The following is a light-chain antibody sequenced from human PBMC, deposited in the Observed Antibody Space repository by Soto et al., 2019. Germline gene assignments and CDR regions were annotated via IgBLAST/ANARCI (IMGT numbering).Light chain of an antibody. CDR2: DVS. Sequence: QSALTQPRSVSGSPGQSVTISCTGTSSDIGGYNFVSWYQQYPGKAPKLIIYDVSKWPSGVPDRFSGSKSGNTASLTISGIQAEDESDYYCCSYAGNHTVLFGGGTKLTVL. CDR3: CSYAGNHTVL. CDR1: SSDIGGYNF. V-gene: IGLV2-11*01. J-gene: IGLJ2*01.